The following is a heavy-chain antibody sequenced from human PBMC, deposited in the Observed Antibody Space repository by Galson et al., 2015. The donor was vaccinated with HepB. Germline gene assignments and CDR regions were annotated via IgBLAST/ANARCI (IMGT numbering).Heavy chain of an antibody. Sequence: SVKVSCKASGYTFTSYGISWVRQAPGQGLEWMGWISAYNGNTNYAQKLQGRVTMTTDTSTSTAYMGLRSLRSDDTAVYYCARGGERVAGTEWDYYYGMDVWGQGTTVTVSS. CDR2: ISAYNGNT. D-gene: IGHD6-19*01. J-gene: IGHJ6*02. CDR3: ARGGERVAGTEWDYYYGMDV. V-gene: IGHV1-18*04. CDR1: GYTFTSYG.